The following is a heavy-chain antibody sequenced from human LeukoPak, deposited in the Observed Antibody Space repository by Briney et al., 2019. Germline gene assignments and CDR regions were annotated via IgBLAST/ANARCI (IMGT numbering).Heavy chain of an antibody. V-gene: IGHV3-49*03. CDR3: TRGGTDSRGSGYYLYYMDV. Sequence: GGSLRLSCTASGFTFGDYAMSWFRQAPGKGLEWVGFIRSKAYGGTTEYAASVKGRFTISRDDSKSIAYLQMNSLKTEDTAVYYCTRGGTDSRGSGYYLYYMDVWGKGTTVTVSS. D-gene: IGHD3-3*01. CDR2: IRSKAYGGTT. J-gene: IGHJ6*03. CDR1: GFTFGDYA.